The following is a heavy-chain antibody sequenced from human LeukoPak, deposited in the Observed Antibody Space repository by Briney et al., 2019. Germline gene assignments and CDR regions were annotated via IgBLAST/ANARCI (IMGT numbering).Heavy chain of an antibody. CDR1: GLTFSDYY. V-gene: IGHV3-11*04. CDR3: ARDSNGYCYFDY. D-gene: IGHD3-22*01. CDR2: ISSSGSAI. J-gene: IGHJ4*02. Sequence: PGGSLRLSCAASGLTFSDYYMSWIRQAPGKGLEWVSYISSSGSAILYADSMKGRFTISRDNAKNSLYLQMNSLRAEDTAVYYCARDSNGYCYFDYWGQGTLVTVSS.